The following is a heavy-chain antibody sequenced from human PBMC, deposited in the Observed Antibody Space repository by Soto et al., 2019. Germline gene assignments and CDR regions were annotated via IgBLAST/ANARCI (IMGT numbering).Heavy chain of an antibody. CDR2: INPNSGGT. CDR1: GYTFTGYY. V-gene: IGHV1-2*02. CDR3: ARDTANSGDDAFDI. D-gene: IGHD1-26*01. Sequence: ASVNVSCKASGYTFTGYYMHWVRQAPGQGLEWMGWINPNSGGTNYAQKFQGRVTMTRDTSINTAYMELSSLRSDDTALYFCARDTANSGDDAFDIWGQGTMVTVSS. J-gene: IGHJ3*02.